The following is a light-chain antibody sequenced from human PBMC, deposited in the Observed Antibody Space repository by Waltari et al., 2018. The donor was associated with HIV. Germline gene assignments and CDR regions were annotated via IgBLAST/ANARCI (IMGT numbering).Light chain of an antibody. CDR3: STWDNSLSHWV. CDR1: ISNLGGNF. J-gene: IGLJ3*02. V-gene: IGLV1-47*01. CDR2: RND. Sequence: QSVVTQPPSASGTPGQNISISCSGDISNLGGNFVYWYQQRPGTAPRLLIYRNDRRPSGVPDRFSVSKSAPSASLAISGLRSEDEGDYHCSTWDNSLSHWVFGGGTKVTVL.